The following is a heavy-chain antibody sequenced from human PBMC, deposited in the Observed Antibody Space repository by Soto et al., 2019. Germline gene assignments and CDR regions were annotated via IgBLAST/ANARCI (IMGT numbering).Heavy chain of an antibody. CDR2: INPNSGGT. CDR3: ARSMYYNDSSGYYGDAFAI. Sequence: ASVKVSCKASGYTFTGYYMHWVRQAPGQGLEWMGWINPNSGGTNYAQKFQGWVTMTRDTSISTAYMELSRLRSDDTAVYYCARSMYYNDSSGYYGDAFAIWGQGTMVTV. V-gene: IGHV1-2*04. J-gene: IGHJ3*02. CDR1: GYTFTGYY. D-gene: IGHD3-22*01.